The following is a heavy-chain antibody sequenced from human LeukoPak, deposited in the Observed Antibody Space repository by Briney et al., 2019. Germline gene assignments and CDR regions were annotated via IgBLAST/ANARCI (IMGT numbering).Heavy chain of an antibody. CDR2: IIPIFGTA. V-gene: IGHV1-69*06. CDR1: GGTFSSYA. D-gene: IGHD5-18*01. CDR3: ARGGTAMVTRGARNWFDP. Sequence: SVKVSCKASGGTFSSYAISWVRQAPGQGLEWMGGIIPIFGTANYAQKFQGRVTITADKSTSTAYMELSSLRSEDTAVYYCARGGTAMVTRGARNWFDPWGQGTLVTVSS. J-gene: IGHJ5*02.